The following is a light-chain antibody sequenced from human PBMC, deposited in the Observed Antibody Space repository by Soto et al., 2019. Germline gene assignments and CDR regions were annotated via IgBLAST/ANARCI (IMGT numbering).Light chain of an antibody. CDR2: GAA. V-gene: IGKV3-20*01. CDR3: QQYGSSPGT. CDR1: QSVNNNY. Sequence: EIVLTQSPGTLSLSPGERATLSCRASQSVNNNYLAWYQQKPGQAPRLLVHGAAIRATGIPERFSGSGSGADFTLTISRMEPEDFAVYYCQQYGSSPGTFGQGTRLEIK. J-gene: IGKJ5*01.